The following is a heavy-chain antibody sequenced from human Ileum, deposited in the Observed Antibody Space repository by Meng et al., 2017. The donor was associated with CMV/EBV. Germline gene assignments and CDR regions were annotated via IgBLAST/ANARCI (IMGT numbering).Heavy chain of an antibody. V-gene: IGHV4-39*07. CDR1: GGSISNVNFY. J-gene: IGHJ2*01. CDR2: MFYRGNT. Sequence: HLPGPGPRRRKPTATLSLTCTVSGGSISNVNFYWGWIRQPPGKELELIGSMFYRGNTYYNPSLRSRVTISLDTSKDQFSLRLTSVTGADTAVYYCARMTLYWYFDLWGRGSLVTVSS. CDR3: ARMTLYWYFDL. D-gene: IGHD2-21*02.